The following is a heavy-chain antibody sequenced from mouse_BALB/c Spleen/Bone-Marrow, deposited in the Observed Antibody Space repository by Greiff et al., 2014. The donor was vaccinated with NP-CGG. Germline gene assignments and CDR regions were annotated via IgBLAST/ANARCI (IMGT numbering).Heavy chain of an antibody. CDR2: ISSGSSTI. Sequence: DVKLQESGGGLVQPGGSRKLSCAASGFTFSSFGMHWVRQAPEKGLEWVAYISSGSSTIYYADTMKGRFTISRDNPKNTLFLQMTSLRSEDTAMYYCTRSGTLGAMDYWGQGPSVTVSS. V-gene: IGHV5-17*02. J-gene: IGHJ4*01. CDR3: TRSGTLGAMDY. CDR1: GFTFSSFG. D-gene: IGHD3-3*01.